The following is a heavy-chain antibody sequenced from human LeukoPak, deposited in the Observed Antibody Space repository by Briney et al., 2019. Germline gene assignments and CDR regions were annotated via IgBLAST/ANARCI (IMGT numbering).Heavy chain of an antibody. CDR1: GVSFSGYY. CDR3: ARDTQLRYCSSTSCSPDPTYYFDY. J-gene: IGHJ4*02. CDR2: INHSGST. V-gene: IGHV4-34*01. Sequence: PSETLSLTCAVYGVSFSGYYWSWIRQPPGKGLEWIGEINHSGSTNYNPSLKSRVTISVDKSKNQFSLKLSSVTAADTAVYYCARDTQLRYCSSTSCSPDPTYYFDYWGQGTLVTVSS. D-gene: IGHD2-2*01.